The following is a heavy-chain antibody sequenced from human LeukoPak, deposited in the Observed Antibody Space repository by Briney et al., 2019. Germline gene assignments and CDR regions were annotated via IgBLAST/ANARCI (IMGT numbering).Heavy chain of an antibody. CDR2: IYYSGST. J-gene: IGHJ5*02. D-gene: IGHD5-18*01. CDR1: GGSISSSSYY. V-gene: IGHV4-39*07. Sequence: SETLSLTCTVSGGSISSSSYYWGWIRQPPGKGLEWIGSIYYSGSTYYNPSLKSRVTISVDTSKNQFSLKLSSVTAADTAVYSGAIVDTAMYWFAPWGQETRVTVPS. CDR3: AIVDTAMYWFAP.